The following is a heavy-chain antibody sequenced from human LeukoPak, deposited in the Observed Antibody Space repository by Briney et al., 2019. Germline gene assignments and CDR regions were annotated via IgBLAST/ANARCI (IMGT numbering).Heavy chain of an antibody. D-gene: IGHD3-10*01. J-gene: IGHJ6*03. CDR2: ISWNSGSI. CDR3: ASSKPFGVWGYYMDV. Sequence: PGRSLRLSCAASGFTFDDYAMHWVRQAPGKGLEWVSGISWNSGSIGYADSVKGRFTISRDSAKNTLYLQMNSLRAEDTAVYYCASSKPFGVWGYYMDVWGKGTTVTVSS. CDR1: GFTFDDYA. V-gene: IGHV3-9*01.